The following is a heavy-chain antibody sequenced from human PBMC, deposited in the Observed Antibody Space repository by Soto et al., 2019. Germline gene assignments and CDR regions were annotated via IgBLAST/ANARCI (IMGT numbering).Heavy chain of an antibody. CDR1: AFTFSSYA. CDR3: ARDPGAITVAGNFDY. V-gene: IGHV3-23*01. D-gene: IGHD6-19*01. Sequence: EVQLLESGGGLVQPGGSLRLSCAASAFTFSSYAMSWVRRSPGKGLEWVSGISGSGISTYYADSVKGRFSISRDNSKNTLYLQMDSLRAEDTAVYYCARDPGAITVAGNFDYWGQGTLVNVSS. J-gene: IGHJ4*02. CDR2: ISGSGIST.